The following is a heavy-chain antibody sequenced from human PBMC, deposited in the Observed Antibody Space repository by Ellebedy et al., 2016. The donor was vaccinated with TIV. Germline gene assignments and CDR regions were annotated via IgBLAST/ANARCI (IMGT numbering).Heavy chain of an antibody. CDR2: ISFDGSNK. V-gene: IGHV3-30*03. CDR3: ARGGGSGLSNWNAQHDY. D-gene: IGHD1-1*01. Sequence: GESLKISCAASGFTFSNHGIHWVRQAPGKGLEWVAVISFDGSNKYYVDSVKGRFTISRDNSKNTLYLQMNSLGDEDSAVYFCARGGGSGLSNWNAQHDYWGQGTLVTVSS. CDR1: GFTFSNHG. J-gene: IGHJ4*02.